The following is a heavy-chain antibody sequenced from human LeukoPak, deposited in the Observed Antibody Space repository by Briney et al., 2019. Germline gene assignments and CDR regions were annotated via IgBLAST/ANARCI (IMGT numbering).Heavy chain of an antibody. CDR1: GFTFSDYY. CDR2: TSSSGSTI. Sequence: PGGSLGLSCAASGFTFSDYYMSWIRQAPGKGLEWVSYTSSSGSTIYYADSVKGRFTISRDNAKNSLYLQMNSLRAEDTAVYYCARVGAARHDAFDIWGQGTMVTVSS. CDR3: ARVGAARHDAFDI. V-gene: IGHV3-11*01. J-gene: IGHJ3*02. D-gene: IGHD6-6*01.